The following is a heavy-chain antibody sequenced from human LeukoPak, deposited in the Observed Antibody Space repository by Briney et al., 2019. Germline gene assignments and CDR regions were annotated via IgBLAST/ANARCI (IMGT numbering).Heavy chain of an antibody. CDR1: GFTLSSYG. J-gene: IGHJ4*02. Sequence: GGSLRLSCAASGFTLSSYGMHWVRQAPGKGLEWVAFIRYDGNNKYYADSVKGRFTIPRDNSKNTLYLQMNSLRAEDTAVYYCAKDPLQYGSGSYYFEYWGQGTLVTVSS. V-gene: IGHV3-30*02. D-gene: IGHD3-10*01. CDR2: IRYDGNNK. CDR3: AKDPLQYGSGSYYFEY.